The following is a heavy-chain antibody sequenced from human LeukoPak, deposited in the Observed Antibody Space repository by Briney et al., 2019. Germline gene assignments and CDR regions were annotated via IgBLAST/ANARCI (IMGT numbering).Heavy chain of an antibody. Sequence: PSETLSLTCTVSGGSISSYYWSWIRQPPGKGLEWIGYIYTSGSTNYNPSLKSRVTISVDTSKNQFSLKLSSVTAADTAVYYCARRKKLGSLGGVAFDYWGQGTLVTVSS. J-gene: IGHJ4*02. CDR1: GGSISSYY. CDR3: ARRKKLGSLGGVAFDY. D-gene: IGHD6-6*01. CDR2: IYTSGST. V-gene: IGHV4-4*09.